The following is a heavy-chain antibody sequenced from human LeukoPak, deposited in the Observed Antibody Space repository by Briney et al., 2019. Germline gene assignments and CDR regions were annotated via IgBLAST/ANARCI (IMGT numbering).Heavy chain of an antibody. J-gene: IGHJ4*02. V-gene: IGHV3-23*01. CDR2: ISTGGGST. CDR1: GFTVSSIY. D-gene: IGHD1-26*01. CDR3: AKKPFIVGATIDY. Sequence: GGSLRLSCAVSGFTVSSIYMSWVRQAPGKGLVWVSTISTGGGSTYYADSVKGRFTISRDNSKNTLYLQMDSLRAEDTSVYYCAKKPFIVGATIDYWGQGTLVTVSS.